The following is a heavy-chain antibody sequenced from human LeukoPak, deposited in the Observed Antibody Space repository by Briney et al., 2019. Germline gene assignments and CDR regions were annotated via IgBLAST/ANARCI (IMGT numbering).Heavy chain of an antibody. J-gene: IGHJ5*02. Sequence: SETLSLTCTVSVGSISSYYWSWIRQPPGKGLEWMGDIYYSGSTNYNPTLKSRVTISVDTSKNQFSLKLSSVTAADTAVYYCARVGGSYQKNLPTDGNWFDPWGQGTLVTVSS. CDR1: VGSISSYY. CDR3: ARVGGSYQKNLPTDGNWFDP. V-gene: IGHV4-59*01. D-gene: IGHD1-26*01. CDR2: IYYSGST.